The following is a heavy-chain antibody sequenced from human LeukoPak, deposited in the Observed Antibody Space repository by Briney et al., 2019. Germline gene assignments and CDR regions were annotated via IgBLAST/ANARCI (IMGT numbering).Heavy chain of an antibody. Sequence: GGSLRLSCAASGFVFNNYPMSGVRQAPGKGLEWVSVINGGGDSTYYADSVKGRFTISRDNSKNTLYLQMNSLRAEGTAVYYCARDKETYYDILTGYYGYYYYGMDVWGQGTTVTVSS. V-gene: IGHV3-23*01. CDR3: ARDKETYYDILTGYYGYYYYGMDV. J-gene: IGHJ6*02. D-gene: IGHD3-9*01. CDR1: GFVFNNYP. CDR2: INGGGDST.